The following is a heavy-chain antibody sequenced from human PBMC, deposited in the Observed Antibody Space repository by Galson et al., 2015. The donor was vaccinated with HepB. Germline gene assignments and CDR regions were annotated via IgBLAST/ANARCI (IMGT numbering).Heavy chain of an antibody. CDR3: AGEPHTGRYSSSSYAFWATDNYYYYYGMDV. Sequence: SVKVSCKASGGTFSSYAISWVRQAPGQGLEWMGGIIPIFGTANYAQKFQGRVTITADKSTSTAYMELSSLRSEDTAVYYCAGEPHTGRYSSSSYAFWATDNYYYYYGMDVWGQGTTVTVSS. V-gene: IGHV1-69*06. D-gene: IGHD6-6*01. CDR1: GGTFSSYA. CDR2: IIPIFGTA. J-gene: IGHJ6*02.